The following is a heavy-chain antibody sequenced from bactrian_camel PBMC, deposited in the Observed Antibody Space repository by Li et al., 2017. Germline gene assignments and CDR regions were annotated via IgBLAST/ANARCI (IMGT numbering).Heavy chain of an antibody. CDR2: IATGSGNT. V-gene: IGHV3S54*01. CDR1: EYTESINC. D-gene: IGHD2*01. CDR3: RLEVLTVTPSYLYVTLL. Sequence: VQLVESGGGSVQAGGSLRVSCGASEYTESINCMGWYRQSPGKEREGVARIATGSGNTYYADSVKGRFTISQDNAKNTVYLQMNSLKPEDTACTIVRLEVLTVTPSYLYVTLLIGARGPRSPSP. J-gene: IGHJ6*01.